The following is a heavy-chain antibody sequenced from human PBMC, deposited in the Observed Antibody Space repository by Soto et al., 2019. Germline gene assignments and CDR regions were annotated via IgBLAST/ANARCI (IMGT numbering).Heavy chain of an antibody. CDR2: IYYSGST. CDR1: GGSISSSSYY. V-gene: IGHV4-39*01. J-gene: IGHJ4*02. CDR3: ARGGWQQLAIDY. D-gene: IGHD6-13*01. Sequence: SETLSLTCTVSGGSISSSSYYWGWIRQPPGKGLEWIGSIYYSGSTYYNPSLKSRVTISVDTSKNQFSLKLSSVTAADTAVYYCARGGWQQLAIDYWGQGTLVTVSS.